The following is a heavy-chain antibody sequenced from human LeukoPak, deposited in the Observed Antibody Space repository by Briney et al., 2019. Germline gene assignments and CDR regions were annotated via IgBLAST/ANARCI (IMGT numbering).Heavy chain of an antibody. J-gene: IGHJ4*02. CDR3: ARENSDYYDTYFDY. V-gene: IGHV3-53*01. CDR2: IYSGGST. CDR1: GFTFSSNY. Sequence: GGSLRLSCAASGFTFSSNYMSWVRQAPGKGLEWVSVIYSGGSTYYADSVKGRLTISRDNSKNTLYLQMNSLRAEDTAVYYCARENSDYYDTYFDYWGQETLVAVSS. D-gene: IGHD3-22*01.